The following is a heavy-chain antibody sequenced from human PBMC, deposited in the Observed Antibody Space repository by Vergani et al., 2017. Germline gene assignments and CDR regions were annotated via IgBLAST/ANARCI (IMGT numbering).Heavy chain of an antibody. D-gene: IGHD3-10*01. CDR3: ARSFTYYYGLSFDY. V-gene: IGHV4-30-2*01. Sequence: QLQLQESGSGLVKPSQTLSLTCAVSGGSISSGGYSWSWIRQPPGKGLEWIGYIYHSGSTYYNPSLKSRVTISVDRSKNQFSLKLSSVTAADTAVYYCARSFTYYYGLSFDYWGQGTLVTVSS. CDR2: IYHSGST. J-gene: IGHJ4*02. CDR1: GGSISSGGYS.